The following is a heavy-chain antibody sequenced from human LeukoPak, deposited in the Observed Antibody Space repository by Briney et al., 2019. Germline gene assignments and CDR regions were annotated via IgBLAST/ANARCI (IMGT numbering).Heavy chain of an antibody. CDR3: AKADYGDYFSPFDY. Sequence: GGSLRLSCAASGFTFDDYAMHWVRPAPGKGLEWVSGISWNSGSIGYADSVKGRFTISRDNAKNSLYLQMNSLRAEDTALYYCAKADYGDYFSPFDYWGQGTLVTVSS. V-gene: IGHV3-9*01. D-gene: IGHD4-17*01. CDR1: GFTFDDYA. J-gene: IGHJ4*02. CDR2: ISWNSGSI.